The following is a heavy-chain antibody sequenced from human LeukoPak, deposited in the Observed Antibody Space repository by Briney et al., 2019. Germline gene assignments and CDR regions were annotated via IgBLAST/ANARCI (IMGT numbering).Heavy chain of an antibody. CDR1: GFSFSNYG. V-gene: IGHV3-48*03. D-gene: IGHD6-6*01. CDR2: IRDNGKAK. J-gene: IGHJ4*01. Sequence: PWGSLTCSCAASGFSFSNYGMNWVRQGPGQGLVWVSFIRDNGKAKFYVDAVRGRFIIARDSVKTSLFLQMSSLRVEDTAVDYCARARIAAPLLDYWGQGTLVTVSS. CDR3: ARARIAAPLLDY.